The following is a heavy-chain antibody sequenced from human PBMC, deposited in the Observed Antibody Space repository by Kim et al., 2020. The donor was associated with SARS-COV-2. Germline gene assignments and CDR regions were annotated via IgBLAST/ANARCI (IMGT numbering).Heavy chain of an antibody. J-gene: IGHJ1*01. V-gene: IGHV3-23*01. D-gene: IGHD6-19*01. CDR2: IRCGGDRT. CDR1: GFTFKSYA. CDR3: AKVTSGSSGWFEYFQH. Sequence: GGSLRLSCAASGFTFKSYAMSWVRQAPGKGLEWVSGIRCGGDRTFYADSVKGRFTISRDNSKNTLYLQMDSLRAEDTAVYYCAKVTSGSSGWFEYFQHWGQGTLVTVSS.